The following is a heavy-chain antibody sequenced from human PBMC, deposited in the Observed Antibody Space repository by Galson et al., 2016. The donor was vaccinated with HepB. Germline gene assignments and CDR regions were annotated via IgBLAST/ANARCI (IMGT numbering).Heavy chain of an antibody. J-gene: IGHJ3*02. CDR3: ARGTFCSGDSCYSPAFDM. CDR2: IKQDGSEK. V-gene: IGHV3-7*02. Sequence: SLRLSCAASGFTFSSYWMSWVRQAPGKGLEWLANIKQDGSEKYYVDSVRGRFTISRDNAMNSLYLHMSSLRAEDTALYYCARGTFCSGDSCYSPAFDMWGQGTMVTVSS. CDR1: GFTFSSYW. D-gene: IGHD2-15*01.